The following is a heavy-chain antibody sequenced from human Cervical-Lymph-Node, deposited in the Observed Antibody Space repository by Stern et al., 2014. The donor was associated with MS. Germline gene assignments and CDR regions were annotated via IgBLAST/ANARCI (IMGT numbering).Heavy chain of an antibody. CDR1: GFSLSTSGVG. CDR2: IYWDDDK. Sequence: QITLKESGPTLVKPTQTLTLTCTFSGFSLSTSGVGVGWIRQSPGKALEXLAMIYWDDDKRYSPSLKSRLTITKDTSKNQVVLTMTNMDPVDTATYYCARVTVTLSGVDYWGQGTLVTVSS. CDR3: ARVTVTLSGVDY. D-gene: IGHD4-11*01. J-gene: IGHJ4*02. V-gene: IGHV2-5*02.